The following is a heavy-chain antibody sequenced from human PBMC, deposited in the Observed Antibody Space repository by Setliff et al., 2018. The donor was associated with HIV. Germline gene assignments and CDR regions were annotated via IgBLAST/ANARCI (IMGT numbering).Heavy chain of an antibody. CDR3: ARGRFRGGGFDY. Sequence: SETLSLTCTISGASIISYYWNWVRQPPGRGLEWIGYIYTSGSTNYNPSLKSRVTISLDTSKNQFSLKLSSVSAADTAMYYCARGRFRGGGFDYWGQGTLVTVSS. V-gene: IGHV4-4*08. J-gene: IGHJ4*02. D-gene: IGHD3-10*01. CDR1: GASIISYY. CDR2: IYTSGST.